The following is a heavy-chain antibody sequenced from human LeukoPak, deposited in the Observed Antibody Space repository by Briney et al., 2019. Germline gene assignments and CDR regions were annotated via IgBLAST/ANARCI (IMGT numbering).Heavy chain of an antibody. CDR2: IIPIFGTA. Sequence: SVKVSCKASGGTFSSYAISWVRQAPGQGLEWMGGIIPIFGTANYAQKFQGRVTITTDESTSTAYMELSSLRSEDTAVYYCARGLWFGEFNWFDPWGQGTLVTVSS. CDR1: GGTFSSYA. V-gene: IGHV1-69*05. D-gene: IGHD3-10*01. J-gene: IGHJ5*02. CDR3: ARGLWFGEFNWFDP.